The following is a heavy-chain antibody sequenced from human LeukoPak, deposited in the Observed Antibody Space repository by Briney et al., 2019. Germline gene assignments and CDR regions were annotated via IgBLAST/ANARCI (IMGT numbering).Heavy chain of an antibody. V-gene: IGHV4-61*01. J-gene: IGHJ3*02. CDR1: GGSVSSGSYY. D-gene: IGHD3-22*01. CDR2: IYYSGST. CDR3: ARRGRLSGYRDAFDI. Sequence: SETLSLTCTVSGGSVSSGSYYWSWIRQPPGKGLEWIGYIYYSGSTNYNPSLKSRVTISVDTSKNQFSLKLSSVTAADTAVYYCARRGRLSGYRDAFDIWGQGTMVTVSS.